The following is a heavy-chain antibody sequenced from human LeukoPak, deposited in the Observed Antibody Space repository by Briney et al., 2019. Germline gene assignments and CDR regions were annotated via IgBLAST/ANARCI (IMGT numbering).Heavy chain of an antibody. J-gene: IGHJ5*02. V-gene: IGHV3-30*02. CDR1: GFIFNNYA. CDR2: IRYDGSNT. CDR3: AKSRGYIWYDYSA. Sequence: GGSPRLSCATSGFIFNNYAMDWVRQAPGKGLEWVAFIRYDGSNTYYADSVKGRFTISRDNSENTLYLQMNSLRPEDTAVYYCAKSRGYIWYDYSAWGQGTLVTVSS. D-gene: IGHD5-12*01.